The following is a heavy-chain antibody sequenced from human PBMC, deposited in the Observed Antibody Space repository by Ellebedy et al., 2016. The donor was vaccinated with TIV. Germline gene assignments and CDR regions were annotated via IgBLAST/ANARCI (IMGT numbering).Heavy chain of an antibody. J-gene: IGHJ5*02. CDR3: ARAKATGDQARGLIDA. D-gene: IGHD1-26*01. CDR1: GGFITSSDSY. V-gene: IGHV4-39*01. CDR2: IEYSGNI. Sequence: MPSETLSLTCTVSGGFITSSDSYWGWIRQPPGKGLEWIATIEYSGNIYYNASLKSRVIISADISKNQFSLQVSSLTAADTAVYYCARAKATGDQARGLIDAWGQGTLVTVSS.